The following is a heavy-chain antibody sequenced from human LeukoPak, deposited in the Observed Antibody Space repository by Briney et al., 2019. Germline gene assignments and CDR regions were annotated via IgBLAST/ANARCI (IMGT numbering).Heavy chain of an antibody. CDR1: GCSISSYY. CDR3: ARNSYDYGDYGGGWFDP. Sequence: SETLSLTCTVSGCSISSYYWSWIRQPAGKGLEWIGRIYTSGSTNYNPSLKSRVTMSVDTSKNQFSLKLSSVTAADTAVYYCARNSYDYGDYGGGWFDPWGQGTLVTVSS. V-gene: IGHV4-4*07. CDR2: IYTSGST. J-gene: IGHJ5*02. D-gene: IGHD4-17*01.